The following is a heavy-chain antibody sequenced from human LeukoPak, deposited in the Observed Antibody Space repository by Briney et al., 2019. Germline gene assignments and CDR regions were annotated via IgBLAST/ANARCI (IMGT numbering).Heavy chain of an antibody. CDR2: MSGSGGST. CDR3: AKWGCSGSDCYPFDY. D-gene: IGHD2-21*02. V-gene: IGHV3-23*01. Sequence: GGSLRLSSAGSGFTFSSHAMSWVRQAPGKGLEWVSAMSGSGGSTYYADSVKGRFTISRDNSKNTLYLQMNSLRAEDTAVYYCAKWGCSGSDCYPFDYWGQGTLVTVSS. J-gene: IGHJ4*02. CDR1: GFTFSSHA.